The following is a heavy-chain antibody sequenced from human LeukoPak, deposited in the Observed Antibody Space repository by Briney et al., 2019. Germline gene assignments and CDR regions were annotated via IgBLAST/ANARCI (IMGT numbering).Heavy chain of an antibody. Sequence: ASVKVSCKASGYTFSSYAMRWVRQAPGQRLEWMGWFNAGNGNTKYSQEFQGRVTITRDTSASTAYMELSSLRSEDMAVYYCAPWGTITPGPGDKWFDPWGQGTLVTVSS. V-gene: IGHV1-3*03. CDR3: APWGTITPGPGDKWFDP. J-gene: IGHJ5*02. CDR1: GYTFSSYA. CDR2: FNAGNGNT. D-gene: IGHD1-7*01.